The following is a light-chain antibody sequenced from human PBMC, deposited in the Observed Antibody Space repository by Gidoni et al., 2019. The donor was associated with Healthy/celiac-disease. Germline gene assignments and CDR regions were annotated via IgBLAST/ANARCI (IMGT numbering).Light chain of an antibody. CDR2: WAS. V-gene: IGKV4-1*01. J-gene: IGKJ1*01. Sequence: DIVITQSPDSLAVSLGERATINCKSSQSVLYSSNNKNYLAWYQQKPGQPPKLLIYWASTRESGVPDRFSGSGSGTDFTLTISSLQAEDVAVYYCQQYYSTPRTFGQETKVEIK. CDR3: QQYYSTPRT. CDR1: QSVLYSSNNKNY.